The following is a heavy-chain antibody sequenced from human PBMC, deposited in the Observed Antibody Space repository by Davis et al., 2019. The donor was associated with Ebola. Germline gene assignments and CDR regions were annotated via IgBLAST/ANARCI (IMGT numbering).Heavy chain of an antibody. V-gene: IGHV3-53*01. CDR1: GFSFSSHS. CDR3: ARSTYDILIDFDF. J-gene: IGHJ4*02. D-gene: IGHD3-9*01. CDR2: IYSRGTT. Sequence: PGGSLRLSCAASGFSFSSHSMNWIRQAPGKGLEWVAVIYSRGTTYYADSVKGRFTISRDNSKNTLDLQMNSLRAEDTAVYYCARSTYDILIDFDFWGQGTLVTVSS.